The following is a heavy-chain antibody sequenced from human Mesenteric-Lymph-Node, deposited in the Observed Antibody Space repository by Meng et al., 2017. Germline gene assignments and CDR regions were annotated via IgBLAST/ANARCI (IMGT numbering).Heavy chain of an antibody. D-gene: IGHD6-13*01. CDR1: GFTFSSYA. V-gene: IGHV3-30*04. CDR2: ISYDGSNK. J-gene: IGHJ4*02. CDR3: ASPVAAGIEYFDY. Sequence: GGSLRLSCAASGFTFSSYAMHWVRQAPGKGLEWVAVISYDGSNKYYADSVKGRFTISRDNSKNTLYLQMNSLRAEDTAVYYCASPVAAGIEYFDYWGQGTLVTVSS.